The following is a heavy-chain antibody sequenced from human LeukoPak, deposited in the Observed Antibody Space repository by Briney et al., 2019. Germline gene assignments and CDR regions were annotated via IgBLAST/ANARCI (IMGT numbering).Heavy chain of an antibody. CDR2: ISSSGSTI. CDR3: ARDPRRYSYAIVYYYYGMDV. J-gene: IGHJ6*02. Sequence: GGSLRLSCAASGFTFSSYWMHWVRQAPGKGLEWVSYISSSGSTIYYADSVKGRFTISRDNAKNSLYLQMNSLRAEDTAVYYCARDPRRYSYAIVYYYYGMDVWGQGTTVAVSS. V-gene: IGHV3-48*04. D-gene: IGHD5-18*01. CDR1: GFTFSSYW.